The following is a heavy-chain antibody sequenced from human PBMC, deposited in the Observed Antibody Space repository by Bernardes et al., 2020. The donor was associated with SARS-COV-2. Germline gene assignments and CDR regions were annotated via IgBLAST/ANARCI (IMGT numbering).Heavy chain of an antibody. Sequence: GGSLRLSCAASGFTFSSYSMSWVRQAPGKGLEWVSAISGGGGSTYYADSVKGRFTISRDNSKNTLYLQMNSLRAEDTAVYYCANRVVVAAAAFDYWGQGTLITVSS. CDR2: ISGGGGST. D-gene: IGHD2-15*01. V-gene: IGHV3-23*01. CDR1: GFTFSSYS. J-gene: IGHJ4*02. CDR3: ANRVVVAAAAFDY.